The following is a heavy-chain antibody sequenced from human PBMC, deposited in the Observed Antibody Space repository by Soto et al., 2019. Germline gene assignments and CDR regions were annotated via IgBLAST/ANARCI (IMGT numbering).Heavy chain of an antibody. CDR2: IYYSGST. V-gene: IGHV4-39*07. D-gene: IGHD4-17*01. J-gene: IGHJ4*02. Sequence: SETLSLTCTVSGGSISSSSYYWGWIRQPPGKGLEWIGSIYYSGSTYYNPSLKSRVTISVDTSKNQFSLKLSSVTAADTAVYYCARASTTVTLFDYWGQGTLVTVSS. CDR1: GGSISSSSYY. CDR3: ARASTTVTLFDY.